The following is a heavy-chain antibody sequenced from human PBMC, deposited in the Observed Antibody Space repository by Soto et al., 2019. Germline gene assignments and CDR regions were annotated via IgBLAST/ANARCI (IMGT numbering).Heavy chain of an antibody. CDR2: INDIFGTL. CDR1: GDTFRSNA. D-gene: IGHD3-3*01. V-gene: IGHV1-69*01. J-gene: IGHJ5*02. Sequence: QVQLVQSGAEVQEPGSSVKVSCKASGDTFRSNAINWVRQAPGQGLEWMGGINDIFGTLNYAQKFQGRVTVTADESTNTVYMELSSLRSEDTAIYYCARDYWSGYGSIDWIDPWGQGTLVTVSS. CDR3: ARDYWSGYGSIDWIDP.